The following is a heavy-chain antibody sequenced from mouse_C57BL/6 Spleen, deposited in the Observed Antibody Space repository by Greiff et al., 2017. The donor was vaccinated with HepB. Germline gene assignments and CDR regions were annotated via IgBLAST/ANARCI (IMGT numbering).Heavy chain of an antibody. CDR1: GYTFTSYT. CDR2: INPSSGYT. D-gene: IGHD1-1*01. Sequence: VQLQQSGAELARPGASVKMSCKASGYTFTSYTMHWVKQRPGQGLEWIGYINPSSGYTKYNQKFKDKATWTADKSSSTAYMQLSSLTSEDAAVSYCARHGYGSSDWYFDVWGTGTTVTVSS. V-gene: IGHV1-4*01. CDR3: ARHGYGSSDWYFDV. J-gene: IGHJ1*03.